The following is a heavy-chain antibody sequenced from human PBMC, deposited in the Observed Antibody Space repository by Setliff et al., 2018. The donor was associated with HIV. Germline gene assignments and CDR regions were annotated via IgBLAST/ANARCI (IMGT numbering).Heavy chain of an antibody. V-gene: IGHV3-48*01. CDR3: ARGRRVSSNYYYYYYMDV. D-gene: IGHD2-2*01. Sequence: GGSLRLSCAASGFTFSDYSMNWVRQAPGKGLEWVSYISRSSTTMYYADSVKGRFTISRDNAKNSLYLQMNSLGAEDTAVYYCARGRRVSSNYYYYYYMDVWGKGTTVTVSS. CDR1: GFTFSDYS. CDR2: ISRSSTTM. J-gene: IGHJ6*03.